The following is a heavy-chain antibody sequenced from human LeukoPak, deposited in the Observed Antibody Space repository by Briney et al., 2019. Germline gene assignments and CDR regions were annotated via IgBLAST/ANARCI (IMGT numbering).Heavy chain of an antibody. V-gene: IGHV1-2*02. J-gene: IGHJ6*02. CDR1: GYTFTGYY. Sequence: ASVKVSCKASGYTFTGYYMHWVRQAPGQGLEWMGWINPNSGGTNYAQKFQGRVTMTRDTSISTPYMELSRLRSDDTAVYYCARDRYCSGGSCYFSYGMDVWGQGTTVTVSS. D-gene: IGHD2-15*01. CDR2: INPNSGGT. CDR3: ARDRYCSGGSCYFSYGMDV.